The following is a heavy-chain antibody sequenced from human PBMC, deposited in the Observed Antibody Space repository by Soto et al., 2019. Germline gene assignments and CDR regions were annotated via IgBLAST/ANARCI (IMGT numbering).Heavy chain of an antibody. CDR3: ARGWRAYCGGDCYSAYAEYFQH. V-gene: IGHV4-34*01. CDR1: GGSFSGYY. CDR2: INHSGST. J-gene: IGHJ1*01. D-gene: IGHD2-21*02. Sequence: SETLSLTCAVYGGSFSGYYWSWIRQPPGKGLEWIGEINHSGSTNYNPSLKSRVTISVDTSKNQFSLKLSSVTAADTAVYYCARGWRAYCGGDCYSAYAEYFQHWGQGTLVTVSS.